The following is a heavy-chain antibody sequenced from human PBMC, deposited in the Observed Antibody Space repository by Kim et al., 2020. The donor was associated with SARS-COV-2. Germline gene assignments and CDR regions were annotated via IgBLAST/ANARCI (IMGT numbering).Heavy chain of an antibody. V-gene: IGHV1-46*01. CDR2: INPSSGTS. J-gene: IGHJ4*02. CDR1: GYTFISYY. D-gene: IGHD3-16*01. Sequence: ASVKVSCKASGYTFISYYMHWVRQAPGQGLEWMGIINPSSGTSTYAQKFQGRVTMTRDTSTSTLYMESSSLRSEDTAVYYCARDATHLGVLYYWVEGTLV. CDR3: ARDATHLGVLYY.